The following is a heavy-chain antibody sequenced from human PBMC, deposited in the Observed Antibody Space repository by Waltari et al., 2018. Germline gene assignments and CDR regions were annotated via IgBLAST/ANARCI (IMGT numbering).Heavy chain of an antibody. CDR3: ARVPLPWYLDY. V-gene: IGHV3-7*01. CDR1: GFTFSNYW. Sequence: EVQVVESGGGLVQPGGSLRLSCAASGFTFSNYWMTWVRRAPWKGLEWVANINQDGNGLHYVDSVRGRFTISRDNAKNSMFLQMNSLRAEDTAVYYCARVPLPWYLDYWGQGTLVTVSS. CDR2: INQDGNGL. J-gene: IGHJ4*02.